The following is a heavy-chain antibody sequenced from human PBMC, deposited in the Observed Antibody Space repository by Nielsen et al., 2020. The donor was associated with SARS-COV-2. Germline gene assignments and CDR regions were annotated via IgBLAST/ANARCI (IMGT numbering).Heavy chain of an antibody. CDR2: IYYSGST. J-gene: IGHJ5*02. D-gene: IGHD3-10*01. Sequence: PGKGLEWIGSIYYSGSTNYNPSLKSRVTISVDTSKNQFSLKLSSVTAADTAVYYCARGPLTYYYGSGSYPNWFDPWGQGTLVTVSS. V-gene: IGHV4-39*07. CDR3: ARGPLTYYYGSGSYPNWFDP.